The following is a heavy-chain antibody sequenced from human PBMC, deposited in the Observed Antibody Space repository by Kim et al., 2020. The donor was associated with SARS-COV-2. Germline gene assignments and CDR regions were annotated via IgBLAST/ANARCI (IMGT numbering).Heavy chain of an antibody. CDR2: INHSGST. Sequence: SETLSLTCAVYGGSFSGYYWSWIRQPSGKGLEWIGEINHSGSTNYNPSLKRRVTISVDTSTNQFSLKLSSVTAADTAVYYCARGKNDYVWGSYRPKDYYDYYGMGVWGQGTTVTVSS. CDR1: GGSFSGYY. CDR3: ARGKNDYVWGSYRPKDYYDYYGMGV. V-gene: IGHV4-34*01. D-gene: IGHD3-16*02. J-gene: IGHJ6*02.